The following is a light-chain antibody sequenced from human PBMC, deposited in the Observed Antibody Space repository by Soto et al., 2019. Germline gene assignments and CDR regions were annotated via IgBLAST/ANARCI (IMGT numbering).Light chain of an antibody. V-gene: IGLV2-23*02. CDR1: SSDVGSYNL. Sequence: QSALTQPASVSGSPGQSITISCTGTSSDVGSYNLVSWYQQHPGKAPKLMIYEVSKRPSGVSTRFSGSKSGNTASLTISGLQAEDEAEYYCCSYAGSSTHYVFGTGTKLTVL. CDR3: CSYAGSSTHYV. CDR2: EVS. J-gene: IGLJ1*01.